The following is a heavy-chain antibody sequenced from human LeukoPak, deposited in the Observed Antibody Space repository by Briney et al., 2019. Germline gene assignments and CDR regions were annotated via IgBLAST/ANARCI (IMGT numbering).Heavy chain of an antibody. Sequence: PGGSLRLSCAASGFTFSSYSMNWVRQAPGKGLEWVSYISSSSSTIYYADSVKGRFTISRDNAKNSLYLQMNSLRAEDTAVYYRARVLHKRNYDSSTYYGYWGQGTLVTVSS. CDR1: GFTFSSYS. V-gene: IGHV3-48*01. CDR3: ARVLHKRNYDSSTYYGY. CDR2: ISSSSSTI. J-gene: IGHJ4*02. D-gene: IGHD3-22*01.